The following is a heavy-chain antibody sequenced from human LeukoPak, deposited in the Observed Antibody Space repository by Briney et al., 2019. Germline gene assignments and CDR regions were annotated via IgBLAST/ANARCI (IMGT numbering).Heavy chain of an antibody. Sequence: ASVKVSCKASGYTFTGYYMHWVRQAPGQGLEWVGWINPNSGGTNYAQKFQGRVTMTRDTSISTAYMELSRLRSDDTAVYYCARVPFYGILTGEPNWYFDLWGRGTLVTVSS. V-gene: IGHV1-2*02. J-gene: IGHJ2*01. CDR2: INPNSGGT. D-gene: IGHD3-9*01. CDR3: ARVPFYGILTGEPNWYFDL. CDR1: GYTFTGYY.